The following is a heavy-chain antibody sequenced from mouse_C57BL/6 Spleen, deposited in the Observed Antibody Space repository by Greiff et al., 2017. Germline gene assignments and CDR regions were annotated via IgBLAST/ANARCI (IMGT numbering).Heavy chain of an antibody. J-gene: IGHJ1*03. CDR3: ARDGYLWYFDV. Sequence: QVQLQQPGTELVKPGASVKLSCKASGYTFTSYWMHWVKQRPGQGLEWIGNINPSNGGTNYNEKFKSKATLTVAKSSSTASMQLSSLTSEDSAVYYCARDGYLWYFDVWGTGTTVTVSS. CDR2: INPSNGGT. D-gene: IGHD2-3*01. V-gene: IGHV1-53*01. CDR1: GYTFTSYW.